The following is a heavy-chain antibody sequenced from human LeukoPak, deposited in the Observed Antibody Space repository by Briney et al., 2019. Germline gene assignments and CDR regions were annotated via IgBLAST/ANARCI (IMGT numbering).Heavy chain of an antibody. Sequence: ASVKVSCKASGYTFTGYYMHWVRQAPGQGLEWMGWNNPNSGGTNYAQKFQGRVTMTRDTSISTAYMELSRLRSDGTAVYYCARVGSGPDAFDIWGQGTMVTVSS. V-gene: IGHV1-2*02. D-gene: IGHD6-19*01. J-gene: IGHJ3*02. CDR1: GYTFTGYY. CDR2: NNPNSGGT. CDR3: ARVGSGPDAFDI.